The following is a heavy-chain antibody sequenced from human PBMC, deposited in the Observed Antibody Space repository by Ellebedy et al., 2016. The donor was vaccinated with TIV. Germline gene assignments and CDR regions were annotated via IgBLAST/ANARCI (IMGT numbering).Heavy chain of an antibody. CDR3: ARDNWNGLASDY. Sequence: PGGSLRLSCAASGFSFSSYWMNWARQAPGKGLEWVANIKEDGRETYYVDSVKGRFTISRDNARNSLYLQMTSLRAEDTAVYYCARDNWNGLASDYWGQGTLVTVSS. CDR1: GFSFSSYW. D-gene: IGHD1-20*01. J-gene: IGHJ4*02. CDR2: IKEDGRET. V-gene: IGHV3-7*04.